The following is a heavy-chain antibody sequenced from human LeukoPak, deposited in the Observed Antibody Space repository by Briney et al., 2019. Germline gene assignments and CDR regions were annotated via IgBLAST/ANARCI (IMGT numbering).Heavy chain of an antibody. D-gene: IGHD4-17*01. Sequence: GGSLRLSCAASGFTFSSYSMNWVRQAPGEGLEWVSSISSSSSYIYYADSVKGRFTISRDNAKNSLYLQMNSLRAEDTAVYYCARDYGDYEYYFDYWGQGTLVTVSS. CDR1: GFTFSSYS. V-gene: IGHV3-21*01. CDR3: ARDYGDYEYYFDY. CDR2: ISSSSSYI. J-gene: IGHJ4*02.